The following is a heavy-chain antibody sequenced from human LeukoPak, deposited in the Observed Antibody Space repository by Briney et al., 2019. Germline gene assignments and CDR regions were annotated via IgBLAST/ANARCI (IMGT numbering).Heavy chain of an antibody. D-gene: IGHD6-13*01. CDR2: IYPGDSDT. CDR1: GYSFTSYW. Sequence: GESLKISCKGSGYSFTSYWIGWVRQMPGKGLEWMGIIYPGDSDTRYSPSFQGQVTISADKSISTAYLQWSSLKASDTAMYYCARHGHSSSLWFSYNWFDPWGQGTLVTVSS. V-gene: IGHV5-51*01. CDR3: ARHGHSSSLWFSYNWFDP. J-gene: IGHJ5*02.